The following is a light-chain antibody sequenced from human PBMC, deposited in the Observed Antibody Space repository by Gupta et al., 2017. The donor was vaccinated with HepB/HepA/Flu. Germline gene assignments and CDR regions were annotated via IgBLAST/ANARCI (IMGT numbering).Light chain of an antibody. CDR3: QSYDDTLSGHVV. Sequence: QSVLTQPPSVSGAPGQRVTLSCTGSSSNTGAGYDVHWYQQLPGTPPKLLIYGNDNRPSGVPDRFSGSKSDTSASLAITGLQAEDEADYYCQSYDDTLSGHVVFGGGTKLTVL. CDR1: SSNTGAGYD. J-gene: IGLJ2*01. V-gene: IGLV1-40*01. CDR2: GND.